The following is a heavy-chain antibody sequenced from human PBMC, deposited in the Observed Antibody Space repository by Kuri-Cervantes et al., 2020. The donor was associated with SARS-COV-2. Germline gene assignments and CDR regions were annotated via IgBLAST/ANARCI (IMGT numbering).Heavy chain of an antibody. CDR3: ARDRGAGARWEGDYYHVMDV. CDR2: VIPMFGTT. V-gene: IGHV1-69*06. CDR1: GGTFSTHA. J-gene: IGHJ6*02. Sequence: SVKVSCKASGGTFSTHAINWVRQAPGQGLEWMGTVIPMFGTTHHAQRFQGRLTMTADTSTSIAYMTLSSLRSDDTAVYYCARDRGAGARWEGDYYHVMDVWGPGTMVTVSS. D-gene: IGHD3-10*01.